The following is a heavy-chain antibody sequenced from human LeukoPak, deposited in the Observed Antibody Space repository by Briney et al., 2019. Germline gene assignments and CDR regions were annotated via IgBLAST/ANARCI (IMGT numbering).Heavy chain of an antibody. Sequence: PGGSLRLSCAASGFTVSSNYMSWVRQAPGKGLEWVSVIYSGGSTYYADSVKGRFTISRDNSKNTLYLQMNSLRAEGTAVYYCARGAVHYDILTGYYSDSYYFDYWGQGTLVTVSS. J-gene: IGHJ4*02. V-gene: IGHV3-53*01. CDR3: ARGAVHYDILTGYYSDSYYFDY. CDR1: GFTVSSNY. CDR2: IYSGGST. D-gene: IGHD3-9*01.